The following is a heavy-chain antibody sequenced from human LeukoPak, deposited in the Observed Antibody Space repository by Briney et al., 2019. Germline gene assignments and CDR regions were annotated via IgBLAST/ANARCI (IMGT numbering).Heavy chain of an antibody. CDR1: GDSVSSNIAA. CDR3: ARDVSWRIDY. Sequence: SQTLSLTCAISGDSVSSNIAAWRWIRQSPSRALEWLGRTYYRSRWYYDYARSVRSRITINPDTSKNQSSLQLNSVTPEDTAVYYCARDVSWRIDYWGQGTLVTISS. D-gene: IGHD6-13*01. CDR2: TYYRSRWYY. J-gene: IGHJ4*02. V-gene: IGHV6-1*01.